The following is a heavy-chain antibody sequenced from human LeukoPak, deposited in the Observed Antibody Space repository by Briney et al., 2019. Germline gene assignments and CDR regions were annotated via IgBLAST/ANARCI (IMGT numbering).Heavy chain of an antibody. V-gene: IGHV1-18*01. D-gene: IGHD3-22*01. CDR3: ARRRNSYYYDSSGSTSLFDY. Sequence: ASVKVSCKASGYTFTSYGISWVRQAPGQGLELMGFSSAYNGNTNYAQKLQGRVTMTTDTSTSTAYMELRSLRSDDTAVYYCARRRNSYYYDSSGSTSLFDYWGQGTLVSVSS. CDR1: GYTFTSYG. CDR2: SSAYNGNT. J-gene: IGHJ4*02.